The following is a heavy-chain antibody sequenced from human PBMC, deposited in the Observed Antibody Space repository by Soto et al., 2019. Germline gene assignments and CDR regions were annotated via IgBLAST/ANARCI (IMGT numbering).Heavy chain of an antibody. Sequence: QVQLVQSGAEVKKPGSSVKVSCKASGGTFSNHVISWVRQAPGQGLEWMGGIINIFGTANYAQKFQGRVTITADESTSTAHMERSSLRSEDTAVYYCARGPYEFWSGYYRPDFHSGMDVWGQGTTVTVSS. CDR3: ARGPYEFWSGYYRPDFHSGMDV. CDR1: GGTFSNHV. D-gene: IGHD3-3*01. J-gene: IGHJ6*02. V-gene: IGHV1-69*12. CDR2: IINIFGTA.